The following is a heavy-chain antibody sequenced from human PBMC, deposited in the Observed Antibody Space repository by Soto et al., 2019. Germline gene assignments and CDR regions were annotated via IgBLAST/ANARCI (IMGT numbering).Heavy chain of an antibody. CDR1: GGSISSGGYY. CDR2: IYYSGST. CDR3: AKSIVPDTSFDP. Sequence: SETLSLTCTVSGGSISSGGYYWSWIRQHPGKGLEWIGYIYYSGSTYYNPSLKSRVTISVDTSKNQFSLKLSSVTAADTAVYYCAKSIVPDTSFDPWGQGTLVTVSS. V-gene: IGHV4-31*03. J-gene: IGHJ5*02. D-gene: IGHD2-15*01.